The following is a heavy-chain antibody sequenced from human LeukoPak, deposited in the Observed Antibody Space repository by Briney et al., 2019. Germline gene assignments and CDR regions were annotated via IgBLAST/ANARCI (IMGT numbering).Heavy chain of an antibody. D-gene: IGHD2-15*01. V-gene: IGHV1-18*01. J-gene: IGHJ4*02. CDR2: ISAYNVNT. Sequence: ASVKVSFKASGYTFTSYVISWVRQAPGQGLEVIGWISAYNVNTNYAKKLQGRVTMTTDPSPSTAYMELRSLRSEDTAVYYCARIRCSGGSCYFGDYWGQGTLVTVCS. CDR3: ARIRCSGGSCYFGDY. CDR1: GYTFTSYV.